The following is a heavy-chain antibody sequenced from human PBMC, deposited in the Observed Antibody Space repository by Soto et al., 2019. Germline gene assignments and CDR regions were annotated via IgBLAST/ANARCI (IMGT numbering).Heavy chain of an antibody. Sequence: EVQLLESGGGLVQPGGSLRLSCAASGFTFSNFAMFWVRQAPGKGLEWVSSISRTGGAAHYADSVNGRFTISRDNSKNTLFLQMDSLRAEDTAVYYCAKAYDYIWGSYPRELVYCGQGTLVTVSS. V-gene: IGHV3-23*01. J-gene: IGHJ4*02. D-gene: IGHD3-16*02. CDR3: AKAYDYIWGSYPRELVY. CDR2: ISRTGGAA. CDR1: GFTFSNFA.